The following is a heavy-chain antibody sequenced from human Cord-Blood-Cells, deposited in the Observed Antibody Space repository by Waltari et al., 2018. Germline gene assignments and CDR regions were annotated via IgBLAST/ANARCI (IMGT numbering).Heavy chain of an antibody. CDR3: ARGHKPHPYYDFWSGYYHDAFDI. V-gene: IGHV4-34*01. CDR1: GGSFSGYY. J-gene: IGHJ3*02. CDR2: INHSGST. D-gene: IGHD3-3*01. Sequence: QVQLQQWGAGLLLPSETLSLTCAVYGGSFSGYYWTWICQPPGKGLEWLGEINHSGSTNYTPYLKSRVTISVDTAKNQCSLKLSSVTAADTAVYYGARGHKPHPYYDFWSGYYHDAFDIWGQGTMVTVSS.